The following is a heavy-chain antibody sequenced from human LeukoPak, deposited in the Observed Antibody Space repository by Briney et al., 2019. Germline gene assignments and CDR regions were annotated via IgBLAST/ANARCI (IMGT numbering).Heavy chain of an antibody. V-gene: IGHV4-31*03. J-gene: IGHJ3*02. CDR1: GGSISSGGYY. CDR3: ARQGIDAFDI. CDR2: IYYSGST. Sequence: SRTLSLTCTVSGGSISSGGYYWSWIRQHPGKGLEWIGYIYYSGSTNYNPSLKSRVTISVDTSKNQISLRLSSVTAADTAVYYCARQGIDAFDIWGQGTLVTVSS.